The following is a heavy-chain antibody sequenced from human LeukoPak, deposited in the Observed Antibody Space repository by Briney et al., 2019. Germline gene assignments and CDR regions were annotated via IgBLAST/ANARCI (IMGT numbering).Heavy chain of an antibody. Sequence: SQTLSLTCTVSGGSISSGSYYWSWIRQPDGKVLEWIGEINHSGSTNYNPSLKSRVTISVDTSKNQFSLKLSSVTAADTAVFYCARDLGWFGELLQHDAFDIWGQGTMVTVSS. CDR1: GGSISSGSYY. CDR3: ARDLGWFGELLQHDAFDI. J-gene: IGHJ3*02. D-gene: IGHD3-10*01. V-gene: IGHV4-61*09. CDR2: INHSGST.